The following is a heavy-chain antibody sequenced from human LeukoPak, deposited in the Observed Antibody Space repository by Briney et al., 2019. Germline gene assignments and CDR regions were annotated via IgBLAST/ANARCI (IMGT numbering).Heavy chain of an antibody. Sequence: PGGSLRLSCVASGFTFSSYALFWVRQAPGKGLEWLAVISNDGRQEHYADSLKSRFTIARDNIQNTLYLDMNSLTGADTGVYYSAREAEIRRNFFYMDVWGKGTTVTVSS. V-gene: IGHV3-30*01. CDR1: GFTFSSYA. J-gene: IGHJ6*03. D-gene: IGHD2/OR15-2a*01. CDR3: AREAEIRRNFFYMDV. CDR2: ISNDGRQE.